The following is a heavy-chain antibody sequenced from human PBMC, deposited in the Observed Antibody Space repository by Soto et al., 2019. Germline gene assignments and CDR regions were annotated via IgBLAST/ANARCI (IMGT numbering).Heavy chain of an antibody. D-gene: IGHD3-22*01. CDR1: GYTFTSYG. Sequence: QVQLVQSGAEVKKPGASVKVSCKASGYTFTSYGISWVRQAPGQGLEWMGWISAYNGDTNYAQKLQGRVTMTTDTSTSTAYMELRSLRSDDTAVYYCARGGVYYDSSGYYRPTGGDYWGQGTLVTVSS. CDR3: ARGGVYYDSSGYYRPTGGDY. J-gene: IGHJ4*02. V-gene: IGHV1-18*01. CDR2: ISAYNGDT.